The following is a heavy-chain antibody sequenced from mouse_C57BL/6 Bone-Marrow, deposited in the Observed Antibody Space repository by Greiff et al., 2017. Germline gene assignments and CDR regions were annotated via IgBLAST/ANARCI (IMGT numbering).Heavy chain of an antibody. CDR2: ISNGGGST. D-gene: IGHD2-4*01. V-gene: IGHV5-12*01. J-gene: IGHJ3*01. CDR1: GFTFSDYY. Sequence: DVKLVESGGGLVQPGGSLKLSCAASGFTFSDYYMYWVRQTPEKRLEWVAYISNGGGSTYYPDTVKGRFTISRDNAKNTLYLQMSRLKSEDTAMYYCARHGDYSSWFADWGQGTLVTVSA. CDR3: ARHGDYSSWFAD.